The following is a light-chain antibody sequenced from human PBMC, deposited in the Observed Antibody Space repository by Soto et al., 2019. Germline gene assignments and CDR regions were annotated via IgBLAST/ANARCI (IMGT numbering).Light chain of an antibody. CDR1: QDINTF. CDR2: DAS. J-gene: IGKJ4*01. Sequence: DIQMTQSPSSLSASVGDRVTISCHASQDINTFLNWYQQKPGKAPKLLIYDASNLEPGVPSRFSGSGSGTDFTFTISSQQPEDFATYVCQQHENLPLTFGGGTKVEIK. CDR3: QQHENLPLT. V-gene: IGKV1-33*01.